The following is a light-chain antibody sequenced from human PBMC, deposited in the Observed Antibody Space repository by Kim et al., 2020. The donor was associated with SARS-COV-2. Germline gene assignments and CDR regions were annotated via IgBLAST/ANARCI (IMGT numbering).Light chain of an antibody. CDR2: EVT. J-gene: IGLJ3*02. CDR3: SSYAGNNNFVL. V-gene: IGLV2-8*01. Sequence: QSALTQPPSASGSPGQSVAISCTGSSSDVGGYNYVSWYQQHPGKAPNLIIFEVTKRSSGVPDRFSGSKSGNTASLTVSGLQADDEADYFCSSYAGNNNFVLFGGGTQLTVL. CDR1: SSDVGGYNY.